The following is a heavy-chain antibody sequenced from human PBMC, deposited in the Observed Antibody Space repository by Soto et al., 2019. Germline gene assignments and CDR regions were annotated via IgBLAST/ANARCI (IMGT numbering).Heavy chain of an antibody. CDR1: GGTFSSYA. D-gene: IGHD1-26*01. Sequence: ASVKVSCKASGGTFSSYAISWVRQAPGQGLEWMGGIIPIFGIANYAQKFQGRVTITADKSTSTAYMELSSLRSEDTAVYYCARGVWSGSFSYYYYYMDVWGKGTTVTVSS. V-gene: IGHV1-69*10. CDR2: IIPIFGIA. J-gene: IGHJ6*03. CDR3: ARGVWSGSFSYYYYYMDV.